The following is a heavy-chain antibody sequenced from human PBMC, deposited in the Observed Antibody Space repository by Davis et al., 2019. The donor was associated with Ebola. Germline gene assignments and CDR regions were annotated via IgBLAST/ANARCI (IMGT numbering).Heavy chain of an antibody. CDR3: ARYSSSNYGMDV. CDR2: IIPIFGTA. Sequence: SVKVSCKASGGTFSSYAISWVRQAPGQGLEWMGGIIPIFGTANYAQKFQGRVTIAADESTSTAYMELSSLRSEDTAVYYCARYSSSNYGMDVWGQGTTVTVSS. CDR1: GGTFSSYA. J-gene: IGHJ6*02. D-gene: IGHD6-6*01. V-gene: IGHV1-69*13.